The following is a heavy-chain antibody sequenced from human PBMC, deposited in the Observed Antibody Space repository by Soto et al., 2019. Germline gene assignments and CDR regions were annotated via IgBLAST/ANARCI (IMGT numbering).Heavy chain of an antibody. Sequence: GGSLRLSCAASGFTFSRYAMSWVRQAPGKGLEWVSAISGSGGSTYYADSVKGRFTISRDNSKNTLYLQMNSLRAEDTAVYYCAHSAKIQLWYFDYWGQGTLVTVSS. J-gene: IGHJ4*02. D-gene: IGHD5-18*01. CDR2: ISGSGGST. V-gene: IGHV3-23*01. CDR1: GFTFSRYA. CDR3: AHSAKIQLWYFDY.